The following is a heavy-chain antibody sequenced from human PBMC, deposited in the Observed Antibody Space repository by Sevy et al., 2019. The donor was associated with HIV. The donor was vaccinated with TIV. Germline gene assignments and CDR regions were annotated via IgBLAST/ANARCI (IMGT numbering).Heavy chain of an antibody. V-gene: IGHV3-43D*03. J-gene: IGHJ6*02. CDR1: GFTFDDYA. Sequence: GGSLRLSCAASGFTFDDYAMHWVRQAPGKGLEWVSLISWDGGRTYYADSVKGRFTISRDNSKTSLYLQMNSLRAEDTALYYGAKEAHGSGSYVYYGMDVWGQGTTVTVSS. D-gene: IGHD3-10*01. CDR3: AKEAHGSGSYVYYGMDV. CDR2: ISWDGGRT.